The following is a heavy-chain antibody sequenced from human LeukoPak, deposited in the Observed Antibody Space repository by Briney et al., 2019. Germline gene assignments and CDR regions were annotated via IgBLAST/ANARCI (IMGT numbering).Heavy chain of an antibody. CDR1: GFTFTNSS. D-gene: IGHD3-16*01. V-gene: IGHV3-7*01. Sequence: GGSLRLSCVASGFTFTNSSMKWVRQAPGKRLEWVASINQDGSETFFEDSVRGRFTISRDNAKKSLHLQMNSLRVKDKGVYYCARDARGGTYGLEWGQGTLVTVSS. CDR3: ARDARGGTYGLE. CDR2: INQDGSET. J-gene: IGHJ4*02.